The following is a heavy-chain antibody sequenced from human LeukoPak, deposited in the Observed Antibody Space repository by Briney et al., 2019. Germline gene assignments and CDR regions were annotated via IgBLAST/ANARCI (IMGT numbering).Heavy chain of an antibody. CDR1: GDSINSLDL. J-gene: IGHJ4*02. V-gene: IGHV4-4*02. Sequence: SETLSLTCTVSGDSINSLDLWSWVRQPPGKGLEWIGEMYLSGTTHSNPSVKSRVTISIDKSKNQFFLNLSSATAADTAVYYCAGLVGRYSSGLYYYYFDYWGQGTLVTVSS. CDR2: MYLSGTT. D-gene: IGHD3-22*01. CDR3: AGLVGRYSSGLYYYYFDY.